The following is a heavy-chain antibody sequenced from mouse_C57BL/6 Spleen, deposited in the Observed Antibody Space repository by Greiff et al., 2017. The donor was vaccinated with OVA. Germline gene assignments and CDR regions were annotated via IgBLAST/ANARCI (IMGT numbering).Heavy chain of an antibody. CDR1: GYAFSSYW. D-gene: IGHD3-2*02. CDR2: IYTGDGDT. Sequence: LVESGAELVKPGASVKISCKASGYAFSSYWMNWVKQRPGKGLEWIGQIYTGDGDTNYNGKFKGKTTLTSDKSSSTSYMQLSSLTSEDSAVYFCARWGQLRPGYAMDYWGQGTSVTVSS. V-gene: IGHV1-80*01. J-gene: IGHJ4*01. CDR3: ARWGQLRPGYAMDY.